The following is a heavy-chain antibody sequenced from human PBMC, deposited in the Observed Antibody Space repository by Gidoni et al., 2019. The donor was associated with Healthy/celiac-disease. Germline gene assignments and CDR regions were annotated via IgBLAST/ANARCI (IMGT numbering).Heavy chain of an antibody. J-gene: IGHJ4*02. Sequence: QMQLVQSGAEVKKTGSSVKVSCKASGYTFTYRYLHWVRQAPGQALEWMGWITPFNGNTNYAQKFQDRVTITRDRSMSTAYMELSSLRSEDTAMYYCATSIAARPEGVLVYWGQGTLVTVSS. CDR3: ATSIAARPEGVLVY. CDR1: GYTFTYRY. V-gene: IGHV1-45*02. D-gene: IGHD6-6*01. CDR2: ITPFNGNT.